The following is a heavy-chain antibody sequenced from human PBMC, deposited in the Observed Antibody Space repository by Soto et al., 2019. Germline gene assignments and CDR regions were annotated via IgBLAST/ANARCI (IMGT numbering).Heavy chain of an antibody. V-gene: IGHV3-7*01. CDR3: ATAVRGSAWSY. CDR1: GFTFSGYW. J-gene: IGHJ4*02. Sequence: EVKLEESGGGLVQTGGSLRLSCAVSGFTFSGYWMRWVRQSPGRGLEGVANIKEDGSQTYYVGSVRGRFTISRDNGQNSLYLHMNSPRVEDTAVYYCATAVRGSAWSYWGQGTLVTVSS. CDR2: IKEDGSQT. D-gene: IGHD6-19*01.